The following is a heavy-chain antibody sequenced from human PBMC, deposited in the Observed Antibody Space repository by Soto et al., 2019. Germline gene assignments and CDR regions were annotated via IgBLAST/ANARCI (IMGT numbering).Heavy chain of an antibody. J-gene: IGHJ6*02. Sequence: PGGSLRLSCSASGFTFSTYAMSWVRQAPGRRLEWVSTISASGGRTYYADSVKGRFTVSRDNSQNTLRLDMDSLRAEDTALYYCAKDHLPVGDYYYGVDVWGQGTTVTVSS. CDR3: AKDHLPVGDYYYGVDV. CDR1: GFTFSTYA. D-gene: IGHD1-26*01. CDR2: ISASGGRT. V-gene: IGHV3-23*01.